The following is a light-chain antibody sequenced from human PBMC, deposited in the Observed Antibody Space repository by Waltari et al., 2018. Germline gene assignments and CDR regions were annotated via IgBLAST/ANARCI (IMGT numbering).Light chain of an antibody. CDR3: QQYYNYPYT. V-gene: IGKV1-16*02. CDR2: AAS. Sequence: DIQMTQSPSSLSASVGDRVTITCRASQAISNFLAWFQQKPVKAPKSLIYAASVLQSGVPSKFSGSGSGTDFTLTISSLQPEDFATYYCQQYYNYPYTFGQGTKLEIK. CDR1: QAISNF. J-gene: IGKJ2*01.